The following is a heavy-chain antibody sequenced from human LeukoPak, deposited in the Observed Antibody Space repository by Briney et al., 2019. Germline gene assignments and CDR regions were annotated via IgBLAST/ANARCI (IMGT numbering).Heavy chain of an antibody. D-gene: IGHD4-11*01. Sequence: SQTLSLTCTVSGGSISSRSYYWSWIRQPAGKGLEWIGRIYTSGSTNYNPSLKSRVTISVDTSKNQFSLRLSSVTAADTAVYYCARLYTVNVDYWGQGTLVTVSS. CDR2: IYTSGST. V-gene: IGHV4-61*02. CDR3: ARLYTVNVDY. J-gene: IGHJ4*02. CDR1: GGSISSRSYY.